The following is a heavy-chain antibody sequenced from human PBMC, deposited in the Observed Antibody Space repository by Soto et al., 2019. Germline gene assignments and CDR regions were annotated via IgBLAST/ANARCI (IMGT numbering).Heavy chain of an antibody. CDR3: AKSGGIYCDPYFDY. J-gene: IGHJ4*02. CDR2: ISWNSGSI. D-gene: IGHD1-26*01. Sequence: EVQLVESGGGLVQPGRSLRLSCAASGFTFDDYAMHWVRQAPGKGLEWVSGISWNSGSIDYADSVKGRFTISRDNAKNSLYLQMSSLRAEDTALYYCAKSGGIYCDPYFDYWGQGTLVTVSS. CDR1: GFTFDDYA. V-gene: IGHV3-9*01.